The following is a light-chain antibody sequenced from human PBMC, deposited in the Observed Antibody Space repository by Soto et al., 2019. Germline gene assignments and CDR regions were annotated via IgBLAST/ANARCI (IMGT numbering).Light chain of an antibody. CDR2: KAS. CDR3: QQHDSYV. Sequence: DVQMTQTPSSLSASVGDRVILTCRASQSIGNWLAWYQQKPGKAPKLLIYKASSLESGVPTRFSGSGSGTDFTLIISSLQPEDFATYYCQQHDSYVFGPGTKVDSK. J-gene: IGKJ3*01. CDR1: QSIGNW. V-gene: IGKV1-5*03.